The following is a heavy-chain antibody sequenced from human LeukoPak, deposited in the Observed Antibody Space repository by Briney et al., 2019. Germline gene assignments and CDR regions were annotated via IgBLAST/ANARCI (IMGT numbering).Heavy chain of an antibody. J-gene: IGHJ4*02. CDR3: ARGISGY. Sequence: SETLSVTCTVSGGSISSSSYYWGWIRQPPGKGLEWIGSIYYSGSTYYNPSLKSRVTISVDTSKNQFSLKLSSVTAADTAVYYCARGISGYWGQGTLVTVSS. CDR2: IYYSGST. D-gene: IGHD3-3*01. V-gene: IGHV4-39*01. CDR1: GGSISSSSYY.